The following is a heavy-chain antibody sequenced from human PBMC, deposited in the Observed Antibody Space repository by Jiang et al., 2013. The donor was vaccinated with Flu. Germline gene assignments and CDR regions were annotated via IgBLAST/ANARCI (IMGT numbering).Heavy chain of an antibody. V-gene: IGHV7-4-1*02. CDR1: GYTFTSYA. D-gene: IGHD6-13*01. Sequence: ASGYTFTSYAMNWVRQAPGQGLEWMGWINTNTGNPAYAQGFTGRFVFSLDTSVSTAYLQISSLKAEDTAVYYCARDLLSLQQRLTGDYWGQGTLVTVSS. CDR3: ARDLLSLQQRLTGDY. CDR2: INTNTGNP. J-gene: IGHJ4*02.